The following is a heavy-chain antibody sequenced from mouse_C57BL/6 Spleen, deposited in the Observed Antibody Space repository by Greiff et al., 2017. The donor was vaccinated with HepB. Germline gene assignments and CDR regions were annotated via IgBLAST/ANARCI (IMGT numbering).Heavy chain of an antibody. CDR1: GYTFTSYT. Sequence: VQLQQSGAELARPGASVKMSCKASGYTFTSYTMHWVKQRPGQGLEWIGYINPSSGYTKYNQKFKDKATLTADKSSSTAYMQLSSLTSEDSAVYYCARHGYDRDWYFDVWGTGTTVTVSS. J-gene: IGHJ1*03. V-gene: IGHV1-4*01. D-gene: IGHD2-2*01. CDR3: ARHGYDRDWYFDV. CDR2: INPSSGYT.